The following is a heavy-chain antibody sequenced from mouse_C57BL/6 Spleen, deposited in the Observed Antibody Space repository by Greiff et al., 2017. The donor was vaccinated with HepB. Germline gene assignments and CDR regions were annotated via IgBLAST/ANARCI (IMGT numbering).Heavy chain of an antibody. CDR1: GYAFTNYL. D-gene: IGHD4-1*01. CDR3: AGGGGTGNYYAMDY. J-gene: IGHJ4*01. CDR2: INPGSGGT. Sequence: VKLMESGAELVRPGTSVKVSCKASGYAFTNYLIVWVKQRPGPGLEWIGVINPGSGGTNYNEKFNGKATLTADKSSGTAYRQLHSLTSEDSAVYFCAGGGGTGNYYAMDYWGQGTSVTVSS. V-gene: IGHV1-54*01.